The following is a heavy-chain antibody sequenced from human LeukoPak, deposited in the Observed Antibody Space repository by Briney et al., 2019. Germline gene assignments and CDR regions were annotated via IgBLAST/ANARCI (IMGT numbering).Heavy chain of an antibody. CDR1: GFTFSAYW. D-gene: IGHD3-22*01. V-gene: IGHV3-7*01. J-gene: IGHJ4*02. CDR3: ARVDTMIAFDY. Sequence: GGSLRLSCAASGFTFSAYWMSWVRQAPGKGLEWVANIKQDGSEKYYVDSVKGRFTISRDNAKNSLYLQMNSLRAEDTAVYYCARVDTMIAFDYWGQGTLVTVSS. CDR2: IKQDGSEK.